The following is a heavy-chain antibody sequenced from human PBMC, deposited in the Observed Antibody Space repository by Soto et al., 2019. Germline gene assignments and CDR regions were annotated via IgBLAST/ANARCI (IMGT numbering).Heavy chain of an antibody. J-gene: IGHJ4*02. Sequence: QVQLQESGPGLVKPSETLSLTCTVSGGSISSYYWSWIRQPPGKGLEWIGYIYYSGRTNYNPSLTSRVTISVDTSKNQFSLKVSSVTAADTAVYYCARVWGYAFDYWGQGTLVTVSS. CDR1: GGSISSYY. D-gene: IGHD3-16*01. CDR3: ARVWGYAFDY. CDR2: IYYSGRT. V-gene: IGHV4-59*01.